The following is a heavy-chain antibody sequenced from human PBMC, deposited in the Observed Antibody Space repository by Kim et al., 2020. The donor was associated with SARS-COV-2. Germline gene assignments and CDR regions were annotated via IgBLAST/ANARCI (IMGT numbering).Heavy chain of an antibody. Sequence: SETLSLTCTVSGGSISSYYWSWIRQPPGKGLEWIGYIYYSGSTNYNPSLKSRVTISVDTSKNQFSLKLSSVTAADTAVYYCARVPGVVMTTVTTSGGPYYYYYGMDVWGQGTTVTVSS. D-gene: IGHD4-17*01. CDR2: IYYSGST. CDR3: ARVPGVVMTTVTTSGGPYYYYYGMDV. V-gene: IGHV4-59*01. J-gene: IGHJ6*02. CDR1: GGSISSYY.